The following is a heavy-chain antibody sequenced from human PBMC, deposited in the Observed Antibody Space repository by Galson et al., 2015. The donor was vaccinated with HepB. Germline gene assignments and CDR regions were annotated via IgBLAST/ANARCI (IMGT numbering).Heavy chain of an antibody. V-gene: IGHV4-4*02. CDR3: ARGKRSSIDWFDP. Sequence: SETLSLTCVVSGGSITSSNWWSWVRQPPGKGLEWIGEIYHGGNTNYNPSLKSRVTISVDKSRNQFSLMLTSATAADTAVYYCARGKRSSIDWFDPWGQGILVTVSS. J-gene: IGHJ5*02. D-gene: IGHD6-6*01. CDR1: GGSITSSNW. CDR2: IYHGGNT.